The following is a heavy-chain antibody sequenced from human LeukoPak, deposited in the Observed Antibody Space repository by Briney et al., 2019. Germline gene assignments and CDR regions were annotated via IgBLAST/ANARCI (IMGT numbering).Heavy chain of an antibody. V-gene: IGHV3-23*01. CDR3: AKPNSGYTAFHI. CDR2: ISSSGGST. J-gene: IGHJ3*02. Sequence: GGSLRLSCAASGFTFTSYAMSWVRQAPGKGLGWVSSISSSGGSTYYADSVKGRFTISRDNSKNTLYLQMNSLRAEDTAVYYCAKPNSGYTAFHIWGQGTMVTVSS. CDR1: GFTFTSYA. D-gene: IGHD3-22*01.